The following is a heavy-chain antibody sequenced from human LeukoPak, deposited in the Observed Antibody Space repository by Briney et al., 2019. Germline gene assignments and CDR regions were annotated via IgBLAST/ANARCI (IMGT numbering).Heavy chain of an antibody. CDR1: GGSISSSSYY. J-gene: IGHJ4*02. CDR3: ARHYDILTGYPPSDY. V-gene: IGHV4-39*01. Sequence: PSETLSLTCTVSGGSISSSSYYWGWIRQPPGKGLEWIGGIYYSGSTYYNPSLKSRVTISVDTSKNQFSLKLSSVTAADTAVYYCARHYDILTGYPPSDYWGQGTLVTVSS. CDR2: IYYSGST. D-gene: IGHD3-9*01.